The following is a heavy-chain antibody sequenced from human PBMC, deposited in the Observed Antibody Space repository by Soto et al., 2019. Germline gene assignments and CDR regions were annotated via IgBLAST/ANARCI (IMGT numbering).Heavy chain of an antibody. D-gene: IGHD5-18*01. CDR2: INHSGST. V-gene: IGHV4-34*01. J-gene: IGHJ5*02. CDR3: AIGDTAMVLRFDP. CDR1: DGSFYGYY. Sequence: PSETLSLTCGVSDGSFYGYYWSWIRKPPGQGLEWIGEINHSGSTNYNPSLKSRATLSVDTSKNQFSLKLSSVTAADTAVYYCAIGDTAMVLRFDPWGQGTPVTGSS.